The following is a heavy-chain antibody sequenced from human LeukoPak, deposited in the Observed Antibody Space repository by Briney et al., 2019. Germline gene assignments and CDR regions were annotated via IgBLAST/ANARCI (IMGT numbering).Heavy chain of an antibody. CDR1: GFTFSSYG. CDR2: ISGSGGST. J-gene: IGHJ4*02. Sequence: GGSLRLSCAASGFTFSSYGMSWVRQAPGKGLEWVSAISGSGGSTYYADSVKGRFTISRDNSKNTLYLQMNSLIAEDTAVYYCAKVSHKFHGDYGSRFDYWGQGTLVTVSS. D-gene: IGHD4-17*01. CDR3: AKVSHKFHGDYGSRFDY. V-gene: IGHV3-23*01.